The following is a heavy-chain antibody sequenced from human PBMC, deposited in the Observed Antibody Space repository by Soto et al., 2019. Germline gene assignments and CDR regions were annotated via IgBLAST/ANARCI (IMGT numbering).Heavy chain of an antibody. D-gene: IGHD6-13*01. CDR1: GFTFSSFA. CDR2: ISGSGGST. Sequence: PGRSLRLSCAASGFTFSSFAMSWVRQAPGKGLEWVSAISGSGGSTYYADSVKGRFTISRDNSKNTLYLQMNSLRAEDTAVYYCAKDRGYSSSWYYFDYWGQGTLVTVSS. V-gene: IGHV3-23*01. CDR3: AKDRGYSSSWYYFDY. J-gene: IGHJ4*02.